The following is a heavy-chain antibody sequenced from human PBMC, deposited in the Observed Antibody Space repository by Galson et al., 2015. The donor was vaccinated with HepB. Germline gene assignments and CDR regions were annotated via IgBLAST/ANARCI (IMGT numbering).Heavy chain of an antibody. CDR2: ISAYNGNT. Sequence: SVKVSCKASGYTFTSYGISWVRQAPGQGLEWMGWISAYNGNTNYAQKLQGRVTMTTDTSTSTAYMELRSLRSDDTAVYYCARDLVGRWLRGDYYYYGMDVWGQGTTVTVSS. D-gene: IGHD5-12*01. J-gene: IGHJ6*02. V-gene: IGHV1-18*04. CDR1: GYTFTSYG. CDR3: ARDLVGRWLRGDYYYYGMDV.